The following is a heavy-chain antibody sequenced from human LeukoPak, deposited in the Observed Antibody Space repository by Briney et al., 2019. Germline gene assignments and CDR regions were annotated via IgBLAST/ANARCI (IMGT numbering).Heavy chain of an antibody. CDR1: GLTFSHYA. Sequence: PGGSLRLSCAASGLTFSHYAMNWVRQAPGKGLEWVSSITSSSGYIYYADSVKGRFAISRDNAKSSLFLQMNSLRAEDTAVYFCAREVRGLDYWGQGTLVTVSS. V-gene: IGHV3-21*01. D-gene: IGHD3-10*01. CDR2: ITSSSGYI. CDR3: AREVRGLDY. J-gene: IGHJ4*02.